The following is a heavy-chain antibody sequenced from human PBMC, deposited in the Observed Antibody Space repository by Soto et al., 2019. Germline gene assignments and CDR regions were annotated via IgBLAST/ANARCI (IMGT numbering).Heavy chain of an antibody. J-gene: IGHJ5*02. CDR2: IYYSGST. CDR3: AREALADLGELAVLWLDP. Sequence: PSETLSLTCTVSGGSISSYYWSWIRQPPGKGLEWIGYIYYSGSTNYNPSLKSRVTISVDTSKNQFSLKLSSVTAADTAVYYCAREALADLGELAVLWLDPWGQGTLVTVSS. V-gene: IGHV4-59*01. D-gene: IGHD3-16*01. CDR1: GGSISSYY.